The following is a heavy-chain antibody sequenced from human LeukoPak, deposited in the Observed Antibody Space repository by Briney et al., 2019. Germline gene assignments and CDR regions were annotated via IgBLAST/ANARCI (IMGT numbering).Heavy chain of an antibody. V-gene: IGHV4-39*01. D-gene: IGHD5-18*01. J-gene: IGHJ4*02. CDR3: ARHSYGTFDY. CDR2: IYYSGNT. CDR1: GDSINTKSYY. Sequence: ASGTLSLTCTVSGDSINTKSYYWGWIRQPPGKGLEWIGSIYYSGNTYYNPSLKSRVTLSIDTSKNQFSLRLSSVTAADTAVYYCARHSYGTFDYWGQGTLVTVSS.